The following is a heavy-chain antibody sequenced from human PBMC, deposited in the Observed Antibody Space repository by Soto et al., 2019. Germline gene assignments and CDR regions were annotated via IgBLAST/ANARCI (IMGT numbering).Heavy chain of an antibody. V-gene: IGHV3-74*01. CDR1: GFTFSNYW. Sequence: GGSLRLSCAASGFTFSNYWMHWVRQVPGKGLVWVSRINRDGSSTNYADSVRGRFTISRDNAKNTLFLQMNTLRAEDTAVYYCARGGRFLEWFPFDYWGQGTLVTVSS. J-gene: IGHJ4*02. CDR3: ARGGRFLEWFPFDY. CDR2: INRDGSST. D-gene: IGHD3-3*01.